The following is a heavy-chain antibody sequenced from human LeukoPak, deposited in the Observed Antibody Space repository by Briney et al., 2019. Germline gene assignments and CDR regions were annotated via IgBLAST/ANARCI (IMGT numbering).Heavy chain of an antibody. D-gene: IGHD3-22*01. CDR2: ISSSSSYI. Sequence: GGSLRLSCAASGFTFSSYSMNWVRQAPGKGLEWVSSISSSSSYIYYADSVKGRFTISRGNAKNSLYLQMNSLRAEDTAVYYCARVPTMIVDGRDYWGQGTLVTVSS. CDR1: GFTFSSYS. V-gene: IGHV3-21*01. J-gene: IGHJ4*02. CDR3: ARVPTMIVDGRDY.